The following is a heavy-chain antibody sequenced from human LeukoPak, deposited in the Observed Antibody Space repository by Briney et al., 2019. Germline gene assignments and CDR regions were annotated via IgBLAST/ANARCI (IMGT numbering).Heavy chain of an antibody. J-gene: IGHJ6*03. CDR1: GFTFSSYG. Sequence: GGSLRLSCAASGFTFSSYGMSWVRQAPGKGLEWVSAISGSGGSTYYADSVKGRFTISRDNSKNTLYLQMKSLRAEDTAVYYCAKGGGYEAQYYYYFLDVWGKGTTVTISS. CDR3: AKGGGYEAQYYYYFLDV. V-gene: IGHV3-23*01. D-gene: IGHD5-12*01. CDR2: ISGSGGST.